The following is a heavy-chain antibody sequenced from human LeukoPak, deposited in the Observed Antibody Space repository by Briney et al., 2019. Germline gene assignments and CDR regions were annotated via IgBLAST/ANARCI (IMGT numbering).Heavy chain of an antibody. CDR3: ARDGGYSYGYSFDY. V-gene: IGHV3-33*01. J-gene: IGHJ4*02. D-gene: IGHD5-18*01. Sequence: GGSLRLSCAASGFTFSSYGMHWVRQAPGKGLEWVAVIWYDGSNKYYADSVKGRLTISRDNSKNTLYLQMNSLRAEDMAVYYCARDGGYSYGYSFDYWGQGTLVTVSS. CDR1: GFTFSSYG. CDR2: IWYDGSNK.